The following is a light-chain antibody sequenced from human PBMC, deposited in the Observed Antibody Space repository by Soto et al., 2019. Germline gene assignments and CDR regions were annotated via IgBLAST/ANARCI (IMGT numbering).Light chain of an antibody. Sequence: QPVLTQPASVSGSPGQSITISCTGTSSDVGGYNYVSWYQQHPGTAPKLMIYDVTNRPSGVSDRFSGSKSGNTASLTISGLQADDEADYYCSSYTSSTTLVFGGGTKLTVL. J-gene: IGLJ3*02. CDR2: DVT. CDR3: SSYTSSTTLV. V-gene: IGLV2-14*03. CDR1: SSDVGGYNY.